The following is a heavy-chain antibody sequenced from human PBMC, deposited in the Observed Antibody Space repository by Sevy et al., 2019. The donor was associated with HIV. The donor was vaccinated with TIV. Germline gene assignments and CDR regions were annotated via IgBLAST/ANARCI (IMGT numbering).Heavy chain of an antibody. CDR2: INPKSGAT. V-gene: IGHV1-2*02. Sequence: ASVKVSCKASGYTFSDSGYYVHWVRQAPGQGLEWMGWINPKSGATNYAQKFQGRVTMTRDTSVSTANMELSRLRSDDPDAYYCASESYAFWTGPLDYDYGMDVWGQGTTVTVSS. J-gene: IGHJ6*02. D-gene: IGHD3-3*01. CDR1: GYTFSDSGYY. CDR3: ASESYAFWTGPLDYDYGMDV.